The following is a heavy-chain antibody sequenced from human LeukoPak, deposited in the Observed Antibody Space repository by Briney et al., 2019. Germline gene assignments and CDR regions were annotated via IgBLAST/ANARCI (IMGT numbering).Heavy chain of an antibody. V-gene: IGHV1-2*02. Sequence: ASVKVSCKASAYIFTDYYIHWVRQAPGQGLEWMGWLNPNRGDTNYGQKFQGRVTMTRDTSISTAYMELSRLRSDDTAVYFCARLAWGRLDYWGQGTLVTVSS. D-gene: IGHD7-27*01. J-gene: IGHJ4*02. CDR3: ARLAWGRLDY. CDR1: AYIFTDYY. CDR2: LNPNRGDT.